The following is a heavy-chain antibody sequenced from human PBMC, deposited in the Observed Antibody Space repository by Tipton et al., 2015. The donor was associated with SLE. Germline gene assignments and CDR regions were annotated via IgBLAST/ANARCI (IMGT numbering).Heavy chain of an antibody. CDR3: AKSPRALYCFDS. CDR2: ITGSGNYT. J-gene: IGHJ4*02. V-gene: IGHV3-23*01. D-gene: IGHD2-15*01. Sequence: SLRLSCAASGFVFSNYAMTWVRQAPGKGLEWVSGITGSGNYTYYADSLKGRFTISRDNSKNTVYLQMDSLRAEDTALYYCAKSPRALYCFDSWGQGTRVTVSS. CDR1: GFVFSNYA.